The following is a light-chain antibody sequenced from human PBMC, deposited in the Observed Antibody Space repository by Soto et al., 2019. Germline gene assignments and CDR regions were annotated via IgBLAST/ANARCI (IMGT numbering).Light chain of an antibody. CDR2: DNH. Sequence: QPVLTQPPSVSAAPGQKVTISCSGSSSNIGNNYVSWYQQLPGTAPKLLVYDNHERPSGIPDRFSASKSGTSATLGITGLQNGDEADYYCETWDSSLSAVVFGGGTKVTVL. CDR1: SSNIGNNY. J-gene: IGLJ2*01. CDR3: ETWDSSLSAVV. V-gene: IGLV1-51*01.